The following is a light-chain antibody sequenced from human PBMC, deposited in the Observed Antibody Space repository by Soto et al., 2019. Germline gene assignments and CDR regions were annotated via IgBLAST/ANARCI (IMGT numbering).Light chain of an antibody. CDR3: SSYTSSSTHVV. Sequence: QSALTQPASVSGSPGQSITISCTGTSSDVGGYNYVSWYQQHPGKAPKLMIYEVSNRPSGVSNRFSGSKSGNTASLPISGRQAEDEDDYYCSSYTSSSTHVVFGGGTKLTVL. V-gene: IGLV2-14*01. CDR2: EVS. J-gene: IGLJ2*01. CDR1: SSDVGGYNY.